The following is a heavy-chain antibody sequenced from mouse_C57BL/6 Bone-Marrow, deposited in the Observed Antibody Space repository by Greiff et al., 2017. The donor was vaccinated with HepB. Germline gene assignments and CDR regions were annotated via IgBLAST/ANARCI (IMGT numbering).Heavy chain of an antibody. V-gene: IGHV14-4*01. CDR1: GFNIKDDY. CDR2: IDPENGDT. D-gene: IGHD2-2*01. Sequence: EVMLVESGAELVRPGASVKLSCTASGFNIKDDYMHWVKQRPEQGLVWIGWIDPENGDTEYASKFQSKATITADTSSNTAYLQLSSLTSEDTAVYYCTTLWLRREWYFEVWGTGTTVTVYS. CDR3: TTLWLRREWYFEV. J-gene: IGHJ1*03.